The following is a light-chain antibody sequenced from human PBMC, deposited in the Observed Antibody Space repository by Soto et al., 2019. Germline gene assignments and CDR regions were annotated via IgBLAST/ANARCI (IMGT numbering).Light chain of an antibody. CDR1: QSVSSY. CDR3: QQRINWPVT. Sequence: EIVMTQSPATLSVSPGERVTLSCRASQSVSSYLAWYQQKPGQAPRLLIYDASNRATGIPARFSGSGSGTDFTLTISSLEPEDYAVYYCQQRINWPVTFGPGTKVDIK. J-gene: IGKJ3*01. CDR2: DAS. V-gene: IGKV3-11*01.